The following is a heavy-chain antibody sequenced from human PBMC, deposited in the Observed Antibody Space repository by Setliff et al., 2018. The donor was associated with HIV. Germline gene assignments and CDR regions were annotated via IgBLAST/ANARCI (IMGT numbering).Heavy chain of an antibody. D-gene: IGHD5-12*01. V-gene: IGHV4-59*11. Sequence: SETLSLTCTVSGGSITGHYWSWIRQPPGKGPEWIGYISYSGISNYNPSLKSRVTISLDTSKNHLSLQLRSVTAADTAVYYCAGRADSGYDLGYWGQGTLVTVSS. CDR2: ISYSGIS. CDR3: AGRADSGYDLGY. CDR1: GGSITGHY. J-gene: IGHJ4*02.